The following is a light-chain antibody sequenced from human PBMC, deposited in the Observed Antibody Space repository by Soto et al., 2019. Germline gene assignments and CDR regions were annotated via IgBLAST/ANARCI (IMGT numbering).Light chain of an antibody. J-gene: IGKJ2*01. CDR2: GAS. CDR3: QQYGSSPYT. Sequence: EIVLTQSPGTLSLSPGERATLSCRASQSVSSSSLAWYQQKPGQAPRLLIYGASSRATGIPYRFSGSGSGTDFTLTISRLEPEDFAEFYCQQYGSSPYTFGQGTKLEIK. CDR1: QSVSSSS. V-gene: IGKV3-20*01.